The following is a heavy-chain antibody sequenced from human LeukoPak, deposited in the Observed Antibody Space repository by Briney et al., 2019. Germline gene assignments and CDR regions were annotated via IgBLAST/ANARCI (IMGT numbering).Heavy chain of an antibody. V-gene: IGHV3-30*03. J-gene: IGHJ3*02. CDR1: RFTFTNYG. CDR2: ISSDGSNK. Sequence: PGGSLRLSCAASRFTFTNYGIHWVRLAPGKGLEWVAVISSDGSNKLYADSVKGRFTISRDDSKNTLYLQMNSLRVDDTALYYCTTFDMWGQGTMVTVSS. CDR3: TTFDM.